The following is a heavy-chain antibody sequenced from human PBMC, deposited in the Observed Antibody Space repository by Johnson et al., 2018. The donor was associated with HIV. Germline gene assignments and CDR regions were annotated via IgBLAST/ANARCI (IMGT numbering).Heavy chain of an antibody. CDR2: INWNGGST. Sequence: EVQLVESGGGVVRPGGSLRLSCAASGFTFDDYGMTWVRQGPGKGLEWVSGINWNGGSTGYADSVKGRFLFSRDNARNSLYLQMNSLRAEDTALYYCARVRGLGYCSSTNCWGDAFDIWGQGTMVTVSS. CDR3: ARVRGLGYCSSTNCWGDAFDI. J-gene: IGHJ3*02. V-gene: IGHV3-20*04. D-gene: IGHD2-2*01. CDR1: GFTFDDYG.